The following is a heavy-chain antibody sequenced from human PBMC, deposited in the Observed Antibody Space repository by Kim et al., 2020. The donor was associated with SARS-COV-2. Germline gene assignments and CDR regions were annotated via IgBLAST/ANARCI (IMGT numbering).Heavy chain of an antibody. V-gene: IGHV4-34*01. D-gene: IGHD7-27*01. CDR3: ARCWDWGPYYYYGMDV. CDR1: GGSFSGYY. CDR2: INHSGNT. J-gene: IGHJ6*02. Sequence: SETLSLTCAVYGGSFSGYYWSWIRQPPGKGLEWIGEINHSGNTNYNPSLKSRVTISVDTSKNQYSLKLSSVTAADTAVYYCARCWDWGPYYYYGMDVWGQGTTVTVSS.